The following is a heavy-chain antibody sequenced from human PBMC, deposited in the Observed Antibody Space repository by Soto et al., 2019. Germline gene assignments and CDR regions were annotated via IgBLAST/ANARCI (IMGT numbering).Heavy chain of an antibody. CDR2: VNTIFGTA. V-gene: IGHV1-69*12. CDR1: GGTFSSNA. Sequence: HVQLVQSGAEVKKSGSSVNVTCKASGGTFSSNALSWVRQAPGQWLEWMGGVNTIFGTAHYAQQLQGRVTLTADDSTSTASMELSSLKSEDTAVYYCATGGRGYSSAPRFYFEFWGQGTLVTVSS. D-gene: IGHD5-18*01. CDR3: ATGGRGYSSAPRFYFEF. J-gene: IGHJ4*02.